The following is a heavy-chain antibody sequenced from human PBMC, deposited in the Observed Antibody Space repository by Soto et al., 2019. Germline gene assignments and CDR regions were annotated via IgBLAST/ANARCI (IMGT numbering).Heavy chain of an antibody. CDR1: GYTFTSYY. CDR3: ARDLGGGNSVYYYYGRDV. D-gene: IGHD2-21*02. J-gene: IGHJ6*02. Sequence: GASVKVSCKASGYTFTSYYMHWVRQAPGQGLEWMGIINPSGGSTSYAQKFQGRVTMTRDTSTSTVYMELSSLRSEDAAVYYCARDLGGGNSVYYYYGRDVWGQGTTVTVSS. V-gene: IGHV1-46*01. CDR2: INPSGGST.